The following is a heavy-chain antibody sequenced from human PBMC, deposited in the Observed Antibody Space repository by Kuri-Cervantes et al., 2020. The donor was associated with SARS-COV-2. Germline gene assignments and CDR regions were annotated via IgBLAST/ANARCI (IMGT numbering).Heavy chain of an antibody. D-gene: IGHD2-2*01. CDR1: GGTFSSYA. CDR3: ARDPIVVVPAEMFYYGMDV. Sequence: SVKVSCKASGGTFSSYAISWVRQAPGQGLEWMGGIIPIFGTANYAQKFQGRVTITADESTSTAYMELSSLRSEDTAVYYCARDPIVVVPAEMFYYGMDVWGQGTTVTVSS. J-gene: IGHJ6*02. V-gene: IGHV1-69*13. CDR2: IIPIFGTA.